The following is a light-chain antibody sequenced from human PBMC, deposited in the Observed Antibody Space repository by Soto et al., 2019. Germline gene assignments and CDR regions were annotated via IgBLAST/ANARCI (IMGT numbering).Light chain of an antibody. CDR2: GVN. Sequence: QSALTQPASVSGSPGQSITISCTGSSSDIGASEFVSWYQQFPGKAPKLMIYGVNSRPSGVSYRFSGSKSGNTASLTISGLQPEDESHYYCSSSTTSDTLIFGGGTKLTVL. J-gene: IGLJ2*01. CDR3: SSSTTSDTLI. CDR1: SSDIGASEF. V-gene: IGLV2-14*01.